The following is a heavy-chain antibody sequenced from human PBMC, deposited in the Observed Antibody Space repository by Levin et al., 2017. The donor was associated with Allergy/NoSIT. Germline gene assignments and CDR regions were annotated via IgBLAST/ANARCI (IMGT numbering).Heavy chain of an antibody. Sequence: GESLKISCKTSGYSFTTYAMNWVRQAPGQGLEWMGWINTYTGKPTYAPGFTGRYVFSLDTSVGTAYLQINSLKAEDTAMYYCARDGLREPSVYDPIDCWGQGTLVIVSS. CDR2: INTYTGKP. CDR1: GYSFTTYA. V-gene: IGHV7-4-1*02. CDR3: ARDGLREPSVYDPIDC. J-gene: IGHJ4*02. D-gene: IGHD5/OR15-5a*01.